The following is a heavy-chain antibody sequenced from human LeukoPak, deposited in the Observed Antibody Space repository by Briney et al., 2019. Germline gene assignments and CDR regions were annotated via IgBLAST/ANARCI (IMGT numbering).Heavy chain of an antibody. CDR3: ASPYYYDGSSYYHFFDH. J-gene: IGHJ4*02. Sequence: GGSLSLSCAASVFTFRNYPVHWVRQAAGKGLEWVAVISYDGTTKYYADSVKGRFTISRDNSRNTLYLQMNNLRTEDTAVYYCASPYYYDGSSYYHFFDHWGQGTLVTVSS. CDR2: ISYDGTTK. V-gene: IGHV3-30*04. CDR1: VFTFRNYP. D-gene: IGHD3-22*01.